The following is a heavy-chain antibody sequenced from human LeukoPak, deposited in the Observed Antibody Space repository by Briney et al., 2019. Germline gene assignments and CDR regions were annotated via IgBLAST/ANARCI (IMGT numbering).Heavy chain of an antibody. Sequence: GGSLRLSCAASGFTVSTKYMTWVRQAPGKGLEWVSVIYSAGSTYYADSVKGRFTISRDNSRNTLYLQMNSLRAEDTAVYYCATKLGDSGYDSGFWGQGTLVTVSS. CDR2: IYSAGST. V-gene: IGHV3-53*01. CDR3: ATKLGDSGYDSGF. CDR1: GFTVSTKY. J-gene: IGHJ4*02. D-gene: IGHD5-12*01.